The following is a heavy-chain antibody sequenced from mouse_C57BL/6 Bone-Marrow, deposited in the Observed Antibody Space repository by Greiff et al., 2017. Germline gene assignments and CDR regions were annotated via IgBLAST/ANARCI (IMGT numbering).Heavy chain of an antibody. CDR2: ISDGGSYT. D-gene: IGHD2-3*01. Sequence: EVHLVESGGGLVKPGGSLKLSCAASGFTFSSYAMSWVRQTPEKRLEWVATISDGGSYTYYPDNVKGRFTISRDNAKNNLYLQMSHLKSEDTAMYYCARVRDGYYDYWGQGTTLTVSS. V-gene: IGHV5-4*01. CDR1: GFTFSSYA. CDR3: ARVRDGYYDY. J-gene: IGHJ2*01.